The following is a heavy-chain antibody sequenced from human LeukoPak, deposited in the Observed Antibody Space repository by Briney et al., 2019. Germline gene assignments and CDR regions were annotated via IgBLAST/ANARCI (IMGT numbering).Heavy chain of an antibody. J-gene: IGHJ4*02. CDR2: MNSDGSST. Sequence: GGFLRLSCAASGFPFSNYWMHWVRQAPGKGLVWVSRMNSDGSSTSYADSVKGRFTISRDNAKNTLYLQMNSLRAEDAAVYYCATVSRSSGRGYFDYWGPGTLVTVSS. CDR1: GFPFSNYW. CDR3: ATVSRSSGRGYFDY. D-gene: IGHD6-19*01. V-gene: IGHV3-74*01.